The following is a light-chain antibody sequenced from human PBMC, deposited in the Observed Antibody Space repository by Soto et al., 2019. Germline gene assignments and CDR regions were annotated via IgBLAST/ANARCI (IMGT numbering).Light chain of an antibody. V-gene: IGKV1-8*01. J-gene: IGKJ3*01. CDR1: QGISSY. Sequence: ASRMTQSPSSLSASTGDRVTITCRASQGISSYLAWYQQKPGKAPKLLIYAASTLQSGVPSRFSGSGSGTDCTLTISCLQSEDFATYYCQQYYSYPGTFGPGTKVDIK. CDR3: QQYYSYPGT. CDR2: AAS.